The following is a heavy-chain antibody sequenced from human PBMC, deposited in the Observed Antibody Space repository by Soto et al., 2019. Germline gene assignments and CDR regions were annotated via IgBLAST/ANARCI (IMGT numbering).Heavy chain of an antibody. CDR3: AKDLGYCSGGSCYTTLQTLHGDY. D-gene: IGHD2-15*01. CDR2: ISYDGSNK. V-gene: IGHV3-30*18. J-gene: IGHJ4*02. Sequence: GGSLRLSCAASGFTFSSYGMHWVRQAPGKGLEWVAVISYDGSNKYYADSVKGRFTISRDNSKNTLYLQMNSLRAEDTAVYYCAKDLGYCSGGSCYTTLQTLHGDYWGQGTLVTVSS. CDR1: GFTFSSYG.